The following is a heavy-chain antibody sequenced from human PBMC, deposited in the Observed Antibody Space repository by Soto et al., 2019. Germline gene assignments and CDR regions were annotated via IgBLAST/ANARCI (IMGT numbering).Heavy chain of an antibody. Sequence: GGSLRLSCAASGFTFSSYAMGWVRQAPGKGLEWVSAISGSGGSTYYADSVKGRFTISRDNSKNTLYLQMNSLRAEDTAVYYCAKPGTEFTRSYYMDVWGTGTFGTLSS. CDR2: ISGSGGST. CDR1: GFTFSSYA. J-gene: IGHJ6*03. V-gene: IGHV3-23*01. CDR3: AKPGTEFTRSYYMDV. D-gene: IGHD1-1*01.